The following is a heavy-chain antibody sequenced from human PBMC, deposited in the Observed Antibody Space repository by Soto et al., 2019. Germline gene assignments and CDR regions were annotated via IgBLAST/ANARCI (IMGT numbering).Heavy chain of an antibody. CDR1: GFTFTYFS. CDR3: TREIPYFDS. Sequence: QPGGSLRLSCATSGFTFTYFSISWVRQAPGRGLEWVGFIRSKDYGGTTEYAASVKGRFAISRDDSTGIAYLQMNSLKNEDAAVYYCTREIPYFDSWGQGTLVTVSS. V-gene: IGHV3-49*02. CDR2: IRSKDYGGTT. J-gene: IGHJ4*02.